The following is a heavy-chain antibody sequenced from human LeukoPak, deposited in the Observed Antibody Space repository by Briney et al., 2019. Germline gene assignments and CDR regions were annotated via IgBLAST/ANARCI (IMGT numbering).Heavy chain of an antibody. D-gene: IGHD3-16*02. V-gene: IGHV7-4-1*02. CDR1: GYSFTTYA. CDR3: ARAYQPLGGLSLPDY. J-gene: IGHJ4*02. CDR2: INPNTGNP. Sequence: VASVKVSCKASGYSFTTYAMNWLRQAPGQGLEWVGWINPNTGNPTYAPGFTGRFVFSLDTSVSTAYLQISGLKADDTAVYYCARAYQPLGGLSLPDYWGQGTLVSVSS.